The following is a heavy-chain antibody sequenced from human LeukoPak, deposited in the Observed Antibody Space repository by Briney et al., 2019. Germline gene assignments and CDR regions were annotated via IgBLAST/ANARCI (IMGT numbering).Heavy chain of an antibody. J-gene: IGHJ4*02. CDR3: ARDDDSYAGYFDY. Sequence: ASVKVSCKASGGTFSSYAISWVRQAPGQGLEWMGIINPSGGSTSHAQKFQGRVTMTRDTSTSTVYMELSSLRSEDTAVYYCARDDDSYAGYFDYWGQGTLVTVSS. D-gene: IGHD5-18*01. V-gene: IGHV1-46*01. CDR1: GGTFSSYA. CDR2: INPSGGST.